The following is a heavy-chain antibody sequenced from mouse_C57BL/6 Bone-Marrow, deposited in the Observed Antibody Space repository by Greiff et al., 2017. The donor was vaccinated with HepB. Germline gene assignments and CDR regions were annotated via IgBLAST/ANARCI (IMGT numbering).Heavy chain of an antibody. D-gene: IGHD2-5*01. CDR1: GYSITSGYD. CDR2: ISYSGST. Sequence: VQLKESGPGMVKPSQSLSLTCTVTGYSITSGYDWHWIRHFPGNKLEWMGYISYSGSTNYNPSLKSRISITHDTSKNHFFLKLNSVTTEDTATYYCARVYYSNGGFAYWGQGTLVTVSA. V-gene: IGHV3-1*01. J-gene: IGHJ3*01. CDR3: ARVYYSNGGFAY.